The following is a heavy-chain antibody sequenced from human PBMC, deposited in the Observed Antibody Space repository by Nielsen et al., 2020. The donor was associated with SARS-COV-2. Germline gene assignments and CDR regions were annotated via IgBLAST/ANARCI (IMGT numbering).Heavy chain of an antibody. CDR1: GFTFSDYW. CDR2: INGDGSAT. V-gene: IGHV3-74*01. Sequence: GGSLRLSCAASGFTFSDYWMHWVRQAPGKGLVWVSRINGDGSATNYADSVKGRFTISRDNAKNSLYLQMNSLRDEDTALYYCAKLAAAAPSDYWGQGTLVTVSS. J-gene: IGHJ4*02. D-gene: IGHD6-13*01. CDR3: AKLAAAAPSDY.